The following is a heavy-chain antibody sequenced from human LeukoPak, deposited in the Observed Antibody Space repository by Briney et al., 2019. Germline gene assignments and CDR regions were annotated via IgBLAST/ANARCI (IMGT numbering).Heavy chain of an antibody. CDR3: ARGPQVGAFDL. V-gene: IGHV1-69*13. CDR2: IIPIFTTA. CDR1: GGTISNYV. D-gene: IGHD1-26*01. J-gene: IGHJ3*01. Sequence: SVKVSCKAAGGTISNYVISWVRQAPGQGLEWIGGIIPIFTTANYAQKFQGRVTITADESTSTAYMELSSLRSEDTAVYYCARGPQVGAFDLWGQGTMVTVSS.